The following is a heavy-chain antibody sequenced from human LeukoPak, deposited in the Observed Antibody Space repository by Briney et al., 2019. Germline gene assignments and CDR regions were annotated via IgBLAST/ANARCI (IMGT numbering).Heavy chain of an antibody. CDR1: GGSISSSSYY. J-gene: IGHJ4*02. Sequence: SETLSLTCTVSGGSISSSSYYWGWIRQPPGKGLEWIGSIYYSGSTYYNPSLKSRVTISVDTSKNLFSLKLSSVTAADTPVYYCARVGFPYYFDYWGQGTLVTVSS. D-gene: IGHD3-10*01. CDR3: ARVGFPYYFDY. V-gene: IGHV4-39*07. CDR2: IYYSGST.